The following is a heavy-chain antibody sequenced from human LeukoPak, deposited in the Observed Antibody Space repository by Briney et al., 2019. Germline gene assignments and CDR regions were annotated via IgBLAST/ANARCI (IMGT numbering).Heavy chain of an antibody. J-gene: IGHJ5*01. CDR3: ARGVAASVGWFDP. V-gene: IGHV4-61*01. D-gene: IGHD6-25*01. CDR2: IYYSGST. Sequence: SETLSLTCTVSGGSVSRGSYSWSWIRQPPGKGLEWIGYIYYSGSTNYNPSLKSRVTISVDTSKNQFSLKLRFVTAADTAVYYCARGVAASVGWFDPWGQGTLVTVSS. CDR1: GGSVSRGSYS.